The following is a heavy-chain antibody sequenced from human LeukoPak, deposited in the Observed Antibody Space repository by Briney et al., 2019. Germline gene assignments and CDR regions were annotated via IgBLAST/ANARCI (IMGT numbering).Heavy chain of an antibody. D-gene: IGHD6-19*01. CDR3: ARVGSGWFVDY. CDR2: IYYSGST. Sequence: SATLSLTCTVSGGSISSGAYYWSWIRQPPGKGLEWIGYIYYSGSTYYNPSLKSRVTISVDTSKNQFSLKLSSVTAADTAVYYCARVGSGWFVDYWGQGTLVTVSS. CDR1: GGSISSGAYY. V-gene: IGHV4-30-4*01. J-gene: IGHJ4*02.